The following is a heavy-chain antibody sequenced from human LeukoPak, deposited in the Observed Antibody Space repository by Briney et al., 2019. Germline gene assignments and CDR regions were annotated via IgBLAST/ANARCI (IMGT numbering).Heavy chain of an antibody. J-gene: IGHJ5*02. CDR2: ISGSGGST. CDR3: AKDAYGDYVGRRMGYWFDP. CDR1: GFTFSSYA. Sequence: GGSLRLSCAASGFTFSSYAMSWVRQAPGKGLEWVSAISGSGGSTYYADSVKGRFTISRDNSKNTLYLQMNSLRAEDTAVYYCAKDAYGDYVGRRMGYWFDPWGQGTLVTVSS. V-gene: IGHV3-23*01. D-gene: IGHD4-17*01.